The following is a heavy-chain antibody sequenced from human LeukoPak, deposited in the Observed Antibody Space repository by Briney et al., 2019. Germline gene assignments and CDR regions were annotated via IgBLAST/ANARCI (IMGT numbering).Heavy chain of an antibody. D-gene: IGHD3-9*01. V-gene: IGHV3-9*01. J-gene: IGHJ4*02. Sequence: GGSLRLSCAASGFTFDDYAMHWVRQAPGKGLEWVSGISWNSGSIGYADSVKGRFTISRDNAKNSLYLQMNSLRAEDTALYYCAKDFVGGYYDILTGYLYFDYWGQGTLVTVSS. CDR3: AKDFVGGYYDILTGYLYFDY. CDR1: GFTFDDYA. CDR2: ISWNSGSI.